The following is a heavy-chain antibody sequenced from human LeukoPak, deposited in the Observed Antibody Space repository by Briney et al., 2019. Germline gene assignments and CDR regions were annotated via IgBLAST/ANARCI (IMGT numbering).Heavy chain of an antibody. J-gene: IGHJ4*02. CDR1: GFTFSSYA. CDR3: VKGLMGSYRYSLDY. CDR2: ISSNGGST. D-gene: IGHD3-16*02. Sequence: GGSLRLSCSASGFTFSSYAMHWVRQAPGKGLEYVSAISSNGGSTYYADSVKGRFTISRDNSKNTLYLQMSSLRAEDTAVYYCVKGLMGSYRYSLDYWGQGTLVAVSS. V-gene: IGHV3-64D*06.